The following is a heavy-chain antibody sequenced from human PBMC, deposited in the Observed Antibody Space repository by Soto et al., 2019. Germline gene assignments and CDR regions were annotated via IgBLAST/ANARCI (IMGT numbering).Heavy chain of an antibody. V-gene: IGHV3-53*01. D-gene: IGHD3-10*01. CDR1: GFTVSSNY. Sequence: GGSLRLSCAASGFTVSSNYMSWVRQAPGKGLEWVSVIYSGGSGGSTYYADSVKGRFTISRDNSENTLYLQMNSLRAEDTAVYYCARTLWFGKGWFDPWGQGTLVTVSS. J-gene: IGHJ5*02. CDR2: IYSGGSGGST. CDR3: ARTLWFGKGWFDP.